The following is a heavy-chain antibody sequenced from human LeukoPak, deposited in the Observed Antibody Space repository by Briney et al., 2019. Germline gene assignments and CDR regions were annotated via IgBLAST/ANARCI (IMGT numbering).Heavy chain of an antibody. CDR1: GFAFSSYS. V-gene: IGHV3-48*01. CDR3: ARVSTSMAP. Sequence: GGSLRLSCAASGFAFSSYSMNWVRQAPGKGLEWISHIASSSSSIYYADSVKGRFTISRDNAKNSLYLQMNSLRAEGTAVYYCARVSTSMAPWGQGTLVTVSS. D-gene: IGHD5-18*01. CDR2: IASSSSSI. J-gene: IGHJ5*02.